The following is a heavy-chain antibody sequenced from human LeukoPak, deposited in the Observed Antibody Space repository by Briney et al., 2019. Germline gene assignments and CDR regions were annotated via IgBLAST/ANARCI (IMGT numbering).Heavy chain of an antibody. J-gene: IGHJ6*03. CDR1: GGSISSFY. CDR3: ARGLGGASYYMDV. CDR2: VDTSGST. V-gene: IGHV4-4*07. Sequence: SETLSLTCTVSGGSISSFYWSWVRQSAVKGLEWIGRVDTSGSTHYNPSLGGRVTMSLDTSKNQFSLNLRSVTVADTAVYYRARGLGGASYYMDVWGKGTTVTVSS. D-gene: IGHD3-16*01.